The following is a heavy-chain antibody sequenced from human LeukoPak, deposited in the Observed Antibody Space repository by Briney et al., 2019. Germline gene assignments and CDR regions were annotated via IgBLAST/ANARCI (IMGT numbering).Heavy chain of an antibody. J-gene: IGHJ5*02. CDR2: IGTSSSFL. Sequence: GSLRLSCGASGFTFSSYGMHWVRQAPGKGLEWVSSIGTSSSFLYYADSVKGRFTISRDNAKNTLYLQMNSLRAEDTAVYYCARELGYCSSTSCYGNNWFDPWGQGTLVTVSS. D-gene: IGHD2-2*01. CDR3: ARELGYCSSTSCYGNNWFDP. V-gene: IGHV3-21*01. CDR1: GFTFSSYG.